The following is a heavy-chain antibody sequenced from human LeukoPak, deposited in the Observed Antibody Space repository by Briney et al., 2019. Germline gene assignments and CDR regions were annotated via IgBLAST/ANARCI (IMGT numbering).Heavy chain of an antibody. V-gene: IGHV4-31*03. Sequence: SETLSLTCTVSGGSISSGGYYWSWIRQHPGKGLEWIGYIYYSGSTYYNPSLKSRFTISVDTSKNQFSLKPTSVPPPDPALYYFARPPPPHDYGNPSPDFDYWGQGTLVTVSS. CDR1: GGSISSGGYY. D-gene: IGHD4-11*01. CDR2: IYYSGST. CDR3: ARPPPPHDYGNPSPDFDY. J-gene: IGHJ4*02.